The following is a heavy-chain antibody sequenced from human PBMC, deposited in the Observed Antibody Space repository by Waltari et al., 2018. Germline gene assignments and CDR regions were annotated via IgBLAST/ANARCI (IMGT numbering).Heavy chain of an antibody. CDR3: ARGGSGSYRPLHYFDY. CDR2: INTITGKP. J-gene: IGHJ4*02. D-gene: IGHD3-10*01. Sequence: QVQLVQSGSELKKPGASVKVSCKASGYTFTSYAMNWVRQAPGQGLEWMGWINTITGKPPYAQGVTGRFVFSLDTSVSTAYLQISSLKAEDTAVYYCARGGSGSYRPLHYFDYWGQGTLVTVSS. V-gene: IGHV7-4-1*02. CDR1: GYTFTSYA.